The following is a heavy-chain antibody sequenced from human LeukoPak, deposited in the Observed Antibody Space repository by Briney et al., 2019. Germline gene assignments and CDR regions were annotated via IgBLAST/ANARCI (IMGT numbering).Heavy chain of an antibody. CDR3: ARDLPRDGYNRGAFDI. Sequence: PSETLSLTCTVSGFSFSSYPWSWIRQAPGKGLEWIGFIFDIGTSNYNPSLKSRVTISVDTSKRQFSLKLSSVSAADMSLYYGARDLPRDGYNRGAFDIWGQGTVVTAS. V-gene: IGHV4-59*01. CDR2: IFDIGTS. J-gene: IGHJ3*02. CDR1: GFSFSSYP. D-gene: IGHD5-24*01.